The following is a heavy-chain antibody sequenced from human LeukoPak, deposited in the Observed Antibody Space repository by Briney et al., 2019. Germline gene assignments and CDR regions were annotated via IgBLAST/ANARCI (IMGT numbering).Heavy chain of an antibody. CDR3: ARAIASYGDSAY. V-gene: IGHV3-48*04. D-gene: IGHD5-18*01. CDR1: GFKFGSFS. J-gene: IGHJ4*02. CDR2: ISSTNTAI. Sequence: GGSLRLSCAASGFKFGSFSMGWVRQAPGKGLEGLSYISSTNTAIYYADSLKGRFTISRDNAKNSLYLQMNSLRAEDTAVYYCARAIASYGDSAYWGQGTLVTVSS.